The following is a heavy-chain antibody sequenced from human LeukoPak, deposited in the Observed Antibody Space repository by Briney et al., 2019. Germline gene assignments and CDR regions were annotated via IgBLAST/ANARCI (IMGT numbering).Heavy chain of an antibody. CDR2: ISSSSSYI. Sequence: PGGSLRLSCAASGFTFSSYSMNWFRQAPGKGLEWVSSISSSSSYIYYADSVKGRFTISRDNAKNSLYLQMNSLRAEDTAVYYCARVYDSSGYTFDYWGQGTLVTVSS. CDR3: ARVYDSSGYTFDY. J-gene: IGHJ4*02. V-gene: IGHV3-21*01. D-gene: IGHD3-22*01. CDR1: GFTFSSYS.